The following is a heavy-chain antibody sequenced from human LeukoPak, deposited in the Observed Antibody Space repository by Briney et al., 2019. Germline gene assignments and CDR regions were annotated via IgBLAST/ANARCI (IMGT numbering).Heavy chain of an antibody. CDR2: INNDGSEK. Sequence: GGSLRLSCAASGFTFSNYWMSWVRQAPGKGLEWVAHINNDGSEKYYVDSVKGRFTISRDNAKNSLYLQMNSLRVEDTAVYYCARDKVTYWGQGTLVTASS. J-gene: IGHJ4*02. CDR1: GFTFSNYW. V-gene: IGHV3-7*01. CDR3: ARDKVTY.